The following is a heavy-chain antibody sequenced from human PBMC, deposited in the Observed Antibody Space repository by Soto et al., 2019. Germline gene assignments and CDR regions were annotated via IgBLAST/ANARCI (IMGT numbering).Heavy chain of an antibody. CDR2: IYYSGST. CDR1: GGSISSYY. J-gene: IGHJ5*02. V-gene: IGHV4-59*08. D-gene: IGHD6-19*01. Sequence: SETLSLTCTVSGGSISSYYWSWIRQPPGKGLEWIGYIYYSGSTNYNPSLKSRVTISVDTSKNQFSLKLSSVTAADTAVYYCARQVIAVAGPEAWFDPWGQGTLVTLSS. CDR3: ARQVIAVAGPEAWFDP.